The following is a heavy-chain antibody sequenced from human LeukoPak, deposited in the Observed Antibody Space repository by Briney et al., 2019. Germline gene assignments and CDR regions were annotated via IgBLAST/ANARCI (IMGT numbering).Heavy chain of an antibody. V-gene: IGHV3-7*01. CDR2: IKQDGSEK. CDR3: ARVYGLYYDILTGYSRFDY. CDR1: GFTFSSYW. J-gene: IGHJ4*02. Sequence: GGSLRLSCAASGFTFSSYWMSWVRQAPGKGLEWVANIKQDGSEKYYADSVKGRFTISRDNAKNSLYLQMNSLRAEDTAVYYCARVYGLYYDILTGYSRFDYWGQGTLVTVSS. D-gene: IGHD3-9*01.